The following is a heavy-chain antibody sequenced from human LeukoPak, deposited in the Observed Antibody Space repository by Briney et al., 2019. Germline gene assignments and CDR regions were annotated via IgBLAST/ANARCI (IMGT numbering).Heavy chain of an antibody. D-gene: IGHD6-19*01. Sequence: ASVKVSCKVSGYTLTELSMHWVRQAPGKGLEWMGGFDPEDGETIYAQKFQGRVTMTEDTSTDTAYMELSSLRSEDTAVYYCARDLPYSSGWYPSPISNWFDPWGQGTLVTVSS. CDR3: ARDLPYSSGWYPSPISNWFDP. CDR2: FDPEDGET. J-gene: IGHJ5*02. V-gene: IGHV1-24*01. CDR1: GYTLTELS.